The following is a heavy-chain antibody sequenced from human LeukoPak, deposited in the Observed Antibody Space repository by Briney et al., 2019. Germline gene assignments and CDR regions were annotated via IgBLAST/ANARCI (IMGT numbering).Heavy chain of an antibody. CDR2: IYYSGST. V-gene: IGHV4-39*01. CDR3: ARRRLRGHWFDP. Sequence: PSETLSLTCTVSGGSISSSSYYWGWIRQPPGEGLEWIGSIYYSGSTYYNPSLKSRVTISVDTSKNQFSLKLSSVTAADTAVYYCARRRLRGHWFDPWGQGTLGTVSS. J-gene: IGHJ5*02. CDR1: GGSISSSSYY. D-gene: IGHD6-25*01.